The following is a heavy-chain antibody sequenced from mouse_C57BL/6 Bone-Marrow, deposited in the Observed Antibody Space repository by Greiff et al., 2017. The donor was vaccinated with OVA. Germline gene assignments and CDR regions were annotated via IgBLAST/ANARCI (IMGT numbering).Heavy chain of an antibody. Sequence: VQLQQSGAELVRPGASVKLSCTASGFNIKDDYMHWVKQRPEKGLEWIGWFDTENGDPASASKFQGKATITADTSSNTAYLQLSSLTSDDTAVYYCTLELFDYWGQGTTLTVSS. CDR3: TLELFDY. V-gene: IGHV14-4*01. CDR2: FDTENGDP. J-gene: IGHJ2*01. D-gene: IGHD4-1*01. CDR1: GFNIKDDY.